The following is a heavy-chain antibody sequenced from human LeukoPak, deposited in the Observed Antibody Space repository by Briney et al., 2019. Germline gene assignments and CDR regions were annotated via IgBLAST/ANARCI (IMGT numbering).Heavy chain of an antibody. V-gene: IGHV3-21*01. CDR3: ASVLRVPAAMRFDP. D-gene: IGHD2-2*01. CDR1: GFTFSSYS. Sequence: GGSLRLSCAASGFTFSSYSMNWVRQAPGKGLEGVSSISSSSSYIYYADSVKGRFTISRDNPTNSLYLQMNSLRAEDTAVYYCASVLRVPAAMRFDPWGQGTLVTVSS. J-gene: IGHJ5*02. CDR2: ISSSSSYI.